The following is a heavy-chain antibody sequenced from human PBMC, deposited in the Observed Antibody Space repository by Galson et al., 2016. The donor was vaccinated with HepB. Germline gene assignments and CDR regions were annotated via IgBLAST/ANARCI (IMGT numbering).Heavy chain of an antibody. Sequence: SLRLSCAASGFSFSSHGMNWVRQAPGKGPEWVAIIWYDGVNKNYAESVKGRFTISRDNSKNTVYLQMNSLRAEDTAVYYCAREWQWLDGIDYWGQGTLVTVSS. CDR2: IWYDGVNK. CDR1: GFSFSSHG. J-gene: IGHJ4*02. D-gene: IGHD6-19*01. V-gene: IGHV3-33*01. CDR3: AREWQWLDGIDY.